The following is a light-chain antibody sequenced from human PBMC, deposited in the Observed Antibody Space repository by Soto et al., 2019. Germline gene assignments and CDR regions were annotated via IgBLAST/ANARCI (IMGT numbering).Light chain of an antibody. CDR3: HQYGSSQT. J-gene: IGKJ1*01. CDR1: QSGGSSF. V-gene: IGKV3-20*01. CDR2: GAS. Sequence: EIVLTQSPGTLSLSPGERATLSCRASQSGGSSFLAWFQHKPGQAPRLLIYGASSRATGIPDRFSGSGSGTDFTLSISRLEPEDFAVYYCHQYGSSQTFGQGTKVDIK.